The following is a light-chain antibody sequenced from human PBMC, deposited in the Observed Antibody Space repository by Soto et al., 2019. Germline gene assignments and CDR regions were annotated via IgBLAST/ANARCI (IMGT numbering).Light chain of an antibody. Sequence: EIVLTQSPGTLSLSPGERATLSCRASQSVSSSYLAWYQQKPGQAPRLLIYGASIRATGIPDRFSGSGSGTDFALTISRREPEDFEVYYRQQYGSSPVITFGGGTKVEIK. J-gene: IGKJ4*01. CDR2: GAS. CDR1: QSVSSSY. CDR3: QQYGSSPVIT. V-gene: IGKV3-20*01.